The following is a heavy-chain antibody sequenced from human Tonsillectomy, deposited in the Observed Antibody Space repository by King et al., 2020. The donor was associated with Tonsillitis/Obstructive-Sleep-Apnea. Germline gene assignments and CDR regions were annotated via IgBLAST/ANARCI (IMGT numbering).Heavy chain of an antibody. Sequence: QVQLVQSGGGWVKPGGSLRLSCAASGFTFIDYYISWIRQVLGRGLDGVSYISGRSSYTNYAAFVKGRFTISRDNAKNSLYLQMNSLRAEDTAVYYCARARYSDDVLGYYYYYMDVWGKGTTVTVSS. D-gene: IGHD4-17*01. CDR1: GFTFIDYY. V-gene: IGHV3-11*05. CDR3: ARARYSDDVLGYYYYYMDV. CDR2: ISGRSSYT. J-gene: IGHJ6*03.